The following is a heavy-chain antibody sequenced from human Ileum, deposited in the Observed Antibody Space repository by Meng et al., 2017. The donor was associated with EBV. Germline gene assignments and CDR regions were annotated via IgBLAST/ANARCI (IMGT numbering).Heavy chain of an antibody. J-gene: IGHJ4*02. D-gene: IGHD3-3*01. CDR1: GGAFGDID. V-gene: IGHV4-34*01. CDR2: IKESAST. CDR3: RNAFCSAAAGCSDY. Sequence: QECSARLWRPSESLSVLGSSYGGAFGDIDWSCIRQSRGKWLEWIGKIKESASTNYNPSLKSRVTILMDTSKNQFSLKLTSVTAADAAVYYCRNAFCSAAAGCSDYWGQGTLVTVSS.